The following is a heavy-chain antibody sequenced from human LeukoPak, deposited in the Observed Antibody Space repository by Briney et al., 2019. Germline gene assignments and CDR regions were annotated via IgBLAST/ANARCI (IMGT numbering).Heavy chain of an antibody. CDR3: ASQAVAGLYQFDN. D-gene: IGHD6-19*01. Sequence: SQTLSLTCAISGDRVSSNSAAWNWIRQSPSRGLEWLGRTYYRSKWYNDYAVSVKGRITINPDTSKNQFSLQLNSVTPEDSAVYYCASQAVAGLYQFDNWGQGTLVTVSS. CDR2: TYYRSKWYN. CDR1: GDRVSSNSAA. V-gene: IGHV6-1*01. J-gene: IGHJ4*02.